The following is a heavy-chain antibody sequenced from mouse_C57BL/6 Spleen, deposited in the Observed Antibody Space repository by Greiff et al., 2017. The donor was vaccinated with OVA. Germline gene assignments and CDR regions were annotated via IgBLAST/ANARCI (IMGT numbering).Heavy chain of an antibody. J-gene: IGHJ3*01. Sequence: QVQLQQSGAELMKPGASVKLSCKATGYTFTGYWIEWVKQRPGHGLEWIGEILPGSGSTNYNEKFKGKATFTADTSSNTAYMQLSSLTTEDSAIYYCARYGSMMVTTDAWFAYWGQGTLVTVSA. CDR2: ILPGSGST. V-gene: IGHV1-9*01. D-gene: IGHD2-3*01. CDR1: GYTFTGYW. CDR3: ARYGSMMVTTDAWFAY.